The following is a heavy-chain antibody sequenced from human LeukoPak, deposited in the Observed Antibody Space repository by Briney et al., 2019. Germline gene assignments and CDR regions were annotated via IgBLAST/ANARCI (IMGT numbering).Heavy chain of an antibody. Sequence: GGSLRLSCAASGFRFSVYWMHWVRQVPGKGPEWISRISSDGAITAYADSVKGRFTVSRDNAKNTLFLQMSSLRAEDTAVYYCARDLRSSGYYAFDYWGQGTLVTVSS. J-gene: IGHJ4*02. CDR3: ARDLRSSGYYAFDY. CDR1: GFRFSVYW. V-gene: IGHV3-74*01. D-gene: IGHD3-22*01. CDR2: ISSDGAIT.